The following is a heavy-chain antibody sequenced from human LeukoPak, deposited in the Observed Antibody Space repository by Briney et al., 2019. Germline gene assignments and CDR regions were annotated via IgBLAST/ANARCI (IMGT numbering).Heavy chain of an antibody. D-gene: IGHD3-3*01. Sequence: SETLSLTCTVSGGSISIYYWSWIRQPAGKGLEWIGRIYTSGSTNYNPSLKSRVTMSVDTSKNQFSLKLSSVTAADTAVYYCARERQYYDFWSGYDGRYYFDYWGQGTLVTVSS. CDR1: GGSISIYY. V-gene: IGHV4-4*07. CDR2: IYTSGST. J-gene: IGHJ4*02. CDR3: ARERQYYDFWSGYDGRYYFDY.